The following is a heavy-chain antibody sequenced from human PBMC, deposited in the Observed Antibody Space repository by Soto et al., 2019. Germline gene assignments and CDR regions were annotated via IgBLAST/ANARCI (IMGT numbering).Heavy chain of an antibody. CDR3: ARDVTIYSVVVISSFAY. CDR2: FKAGRVNT. V-gene: IGHV1-3*01. J-gene: IGHJ4*02. D-gene: IGHD3-3*01. Sequence: QVHLVQSGAEVRKHGASVMIYCTASGYTLNHYPMHWVRQAPGQGLEWMGWFKAGRVNTKYSQKFQRRVTITRDTLTNTEYMELNSLRSEDTAVYYCARDVTIYSVVVISSFAYWGQGTLVTFSS. CDR1: GYTLNHYP.